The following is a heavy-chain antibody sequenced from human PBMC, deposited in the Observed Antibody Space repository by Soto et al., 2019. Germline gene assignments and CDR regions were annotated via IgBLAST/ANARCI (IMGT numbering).Heavy chain of an antibody. V-gene: IGHV3-23*01. D-gene: IGHD6-19*01. CDR1: GFTFSSYA. CDR2: ISGSGGST. J-gene: IGHJ4*02. Sequence: EVQLLESGGGLVQPGGSLRLSCAASGFTFSSYAMSWVRQGPGKGLEWVSGISGSGGSTKYADSVKGRFTISRDNSKNTLYLQMDSLRAEDTAVYYCARAYEASSGWKFDYWGQGILVTVSS. CDR3: ARAYEASSGWKFDY.